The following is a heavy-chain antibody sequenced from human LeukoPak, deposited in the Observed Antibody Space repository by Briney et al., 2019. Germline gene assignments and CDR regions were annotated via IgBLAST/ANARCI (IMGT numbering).Heavy chain of an antibody. Sequence: PSETLSLTCTVSGGSISSYYWNWIRQSPGKGLEWIGYVYYSGSTNHNPSLKSRVTISIDTSKNQFSLKLSSVTAADTAVYYCARETPRYYDILTGYFDYWGQGTLVTVSS. CDR3: ARETPRYYDILTGYFDY. CDR2: VYYSGST. D-gene: IGHD3-9*01. J-gene: IGHJ4*02. V-gene: IGHV4-59*01. CDR1: GGSISSYY.